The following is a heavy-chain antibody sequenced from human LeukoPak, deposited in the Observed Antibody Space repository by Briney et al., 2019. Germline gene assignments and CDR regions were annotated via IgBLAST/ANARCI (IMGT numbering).Heavy chain of an antibody. J-gene: IGHJ4*02. CDR1: GFTFSSYT. CDR2: IRYDGSNK. CDR3: AKGYYDYVWGSYRQGPFDY. Sequence: GGSLRLSCAASGFTFSSYTMHWVRQAPGKGLEWVAFIRYDGSNKYYADSLKGRFTISRDNSKNTLCLQMNSLRAEDTTVYYCAKGYYDYVWGSYRQGPFDYWGQGTLVTVSS. V-gene: IGHV3-30*02. D-gene: IGHD3-16*02.